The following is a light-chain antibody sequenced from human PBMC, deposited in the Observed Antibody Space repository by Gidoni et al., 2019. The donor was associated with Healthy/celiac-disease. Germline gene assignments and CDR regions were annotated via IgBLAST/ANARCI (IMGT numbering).Light chain of an antibody. CDR3: SSYTSFVV. V-gene: IGLV2-14*01. J-gene: IGLJ2*01. CDR1: SSDVGGYNY. CDR2: DIS. Sequence: QSALTQPASVSGSPGRSITIACAGTSSDVGGYNYVSWYQQHPGKAPKLMIYDISNRPSGVSNRFSGSKSGNTASLTISGLQAEDEADYYCSSYTSFVVFGGGTKLTGL.